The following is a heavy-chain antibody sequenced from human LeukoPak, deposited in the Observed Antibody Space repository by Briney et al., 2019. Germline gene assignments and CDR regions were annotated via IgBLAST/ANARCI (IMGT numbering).Heavy chain of an antibody. J-gene: IGHJ4*02. D-gene: IGHD5-12*01. CDR1: GDSISSDNYF. Sequence: SETLSLTCTVSGDSISSDNYFWSWIRQPAGKGLEWIGRIYTSGNTNYNPSLKSRVTMSVDTSKNQFSLRLSSVTAADTAVYYCARVSGYHWESFYDYWGQGTLVTVSS. V-gene: IGHV4-61*02. CDR3: ARVSGYHWESFYDY. CDR2: IYTSGNT.